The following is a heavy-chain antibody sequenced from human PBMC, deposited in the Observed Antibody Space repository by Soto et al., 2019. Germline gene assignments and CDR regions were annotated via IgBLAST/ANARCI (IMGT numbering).Heavy chain of an antibody. CDR2: ISGSADGT. CDR3: AKDTVGGYSFWSGYYSDGLDV. J-gene: IGHJ3*01. V-gene: IGHV3-23*01. Sequence: EVKLLESGGGLAQPGGSLRLSCVGSGFTVDSYAISWVRQAPGERLQWIAAISGSADGTDYAHSVRGRFTISRDNAKKTVHLQMDSLRVEDTAVYFCAKDTVGGYSFWSGYYSDGLDVWGQGTLVTVS. CDR1: GFTVDSYA. D-gene: IGHD3-3*01.